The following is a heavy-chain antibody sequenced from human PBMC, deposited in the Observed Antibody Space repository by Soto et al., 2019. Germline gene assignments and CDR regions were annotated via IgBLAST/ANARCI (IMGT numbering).Heavy chain of an antibody. V-gene: IGHV3-30-3*01. CDR3: ARDFRGSGYYYGMDV. J-gene: IGHJ6*02. Sequence: PGGSLRLSCAASGFTFSSYAMHWVRQAPGKGLEWVAVISYDGSNKYYADSVKGRFTISRDNSKNTLYLQMNSLRAEDTAVYYCARDFRGSGYYYGMDVWGQGTTVTVSS. CDR2: ISYDGSNK. D-gene: IGHD1-26*01. CDR1: GFTFSSYA.